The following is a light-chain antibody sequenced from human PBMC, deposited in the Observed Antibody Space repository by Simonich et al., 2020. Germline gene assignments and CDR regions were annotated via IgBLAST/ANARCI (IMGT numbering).Light chain of an antibody. CDR1: QSVSSSY. J-gene: IGKJ2*01. CDR3: QQYGSSPYT. V-gene: IGKV3-20*01. CDR2: GAS. Sequence: EIVLTQSPGTLSLSPGERATLSCRASQSVSSSYLAWYKNKPGQAPRLLIYGASSRATGIPDRFSGSGSGTDFTLTISRLEPEDFAVYYCQQYGSSPYTFGQGTKLEIK.